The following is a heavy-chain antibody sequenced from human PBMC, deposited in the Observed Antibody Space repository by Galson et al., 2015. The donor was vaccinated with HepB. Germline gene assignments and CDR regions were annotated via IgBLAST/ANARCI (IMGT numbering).Heavy chain of an antibody. CDR1: GFSFSSFA. CDR2: ISYDDTNK. Sequence: SLRLSCAASGFSFSSFAMHWVRQAPGKGLEWVAVISYDDTNKHFADSVKGRFTISRDNSKLYLEMNSLRAEDSAVYYCARDSITGTNHYYGMDVWGQGTTVTVSS. V-gene: IGHV3-30-3*01. D-gene: IGHD1-7*01. CDR3: ARDSITGTNHYYGMDV. J-gene: IGHJ6*02.